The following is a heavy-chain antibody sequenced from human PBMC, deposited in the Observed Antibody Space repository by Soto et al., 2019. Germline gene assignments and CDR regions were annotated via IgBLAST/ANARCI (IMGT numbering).Heavy chain of an antibody. CDR2: ISRSSTGI. J-gene: IGHJ6*02. CDR1: GFTFSLYS. D-gene: IGHD3-10*01. Sequence: EVQLVESGGGLVQPGGSLRLSCAASGFTFSLYSMSWVRQAPGKGLEWVSYISRSSTGINYADSVKGRFTISRDDATNSIHLQMNSLRDGDMAVYYCARAVTWGLDVWGQGTTVSISS. V-gene: IGHV3-48*02. CDR3: ARAVTWGLDV.